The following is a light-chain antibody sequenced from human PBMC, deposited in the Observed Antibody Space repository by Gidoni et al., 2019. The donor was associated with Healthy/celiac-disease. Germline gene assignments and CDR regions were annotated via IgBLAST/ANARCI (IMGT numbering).Light chain of an antibody. J-gene: IGKJ4*01. V-gene: IGKV3-11*01. CDR3: QQRSNWPPLT. CDR2: DAS. Sequence: EIVLPQSPATLSLSPGERATLSCRASQSVSSYLAWYQQKPGQAPRLLIYDASNSATGSPARFSGSGSGTDFTLTISSLEPEDFAVYYCQQRSNWPPLTFGGXTKVEIK. CDR1: QSVSSY.